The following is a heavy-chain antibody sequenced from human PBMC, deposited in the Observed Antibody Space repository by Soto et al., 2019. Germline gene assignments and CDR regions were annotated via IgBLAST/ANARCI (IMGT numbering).Heavy chain of an antibody. J-gene: IGHJ6*02. CDR1: DLSVRGGSYY. CDR2: IYFDGRT. CDR3: SRAIDFGEEDV. V-gene: IGHV4-61*01. D-gene: IGHD4-17*01. Sequence: SETLSLTCIVPDLSVRGGSYYWNWIRQPPGKGLVWIGYIYFDGRTNYNLSLKSRVTISIDTSKNQFSLKLTSATAADTDVYYCSRAIDFGEEDVWGQRTTVSVSS.